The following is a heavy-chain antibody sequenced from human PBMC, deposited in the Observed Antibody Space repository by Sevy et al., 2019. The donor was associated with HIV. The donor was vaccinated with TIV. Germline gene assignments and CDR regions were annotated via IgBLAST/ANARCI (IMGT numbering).Heavy chain of an antibody. Sequence: GGSLRLSCAASGFTFSSYSMNWVRQAPGKGLEWVSSISGISNYIYYAHSMKGRFTVSRDNARNSLSLQMNSLRAEDTAVYYCARNNCSITNCYMGDVFDIWGQGTMVTVSS. CDR2: ISGISNYI. J-gene: IGHJ3*02. CDR1: GFTFSSYS. CDR3: ARNNCSITNCYMGDVFDI. D-gene: IGHD2-2*02. V-gene: IGHV3-21*01.